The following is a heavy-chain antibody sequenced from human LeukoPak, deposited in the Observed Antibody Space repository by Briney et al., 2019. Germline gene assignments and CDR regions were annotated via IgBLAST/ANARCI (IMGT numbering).Heavy chain of an antibody. CDR3: AKAGYSSSWSRKYYFDY. Sequence: GGSLRLSCAASGFTFSSYAMSWVRQAPGKGLEWVSAISGSGGSTYYADSVKGRFTISRDNSKNTLYLQVNSLRAEDTAVYYCAKAGYSSSWSRKYYFDYWGQGTLVTVSS. D-gene: IGHD6-13*01. CDR2: ISGSGGST. V-gene: IGHV3-23*01. CDR1: GFTFSSYA. J-gene: IGHJ4*02.